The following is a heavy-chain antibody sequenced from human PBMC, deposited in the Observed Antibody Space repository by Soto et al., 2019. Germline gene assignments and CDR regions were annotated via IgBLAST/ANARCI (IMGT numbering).Heavy chain of an antibody. J-gene: IGHJ5*02. Sequence: GGSLRRSWEAAVFLFSSYAMSWVRQAPGKGLEWVSSISSHGDTTYYAESVRGRFTISRDNSKNTLFLQMNSLRAGDTAVYFCARDHYDFWSGFPPTIWFHPWGQGTLVTVSS. CDR3: ARDHYDFWSGFPPTIWFHP. CDR2: ISSHGDTT. D-gene: IGHD3-3*01. V-gene: IGHV3-23*01. CDR1: VFLFSSYA.